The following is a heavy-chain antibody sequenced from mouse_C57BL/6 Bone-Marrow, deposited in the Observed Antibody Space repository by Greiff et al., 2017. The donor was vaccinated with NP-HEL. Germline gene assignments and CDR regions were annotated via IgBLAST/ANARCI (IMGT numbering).Heavy chain of an antibody. CDR2: IYPGSGST. J-gene: IGHJ1*03. V-gene: IGHV1-55*01. D-gene: IGHD2-5*01. Sequence: QVQLQQPGAELVKPGASVKMSCKASGYTFTRYWITWVKQRPGQGLEWIGEIYPGSGSTNYNEKFQSKATLTVDTSSSTAYMQLSSLTSEDSAVYYCARRGSNYYPWYFDVWGTGTTVTVSS. CDR1: GYTFTRYW. CDR3: ARRGSNYYPWYFDV.